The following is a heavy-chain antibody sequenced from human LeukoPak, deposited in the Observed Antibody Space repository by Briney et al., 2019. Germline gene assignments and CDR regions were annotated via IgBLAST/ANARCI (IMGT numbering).Heavy chain of an antibody. CDR3: AKNGGSQCYSHLDS. J-gene: IGHJ4*02. Sequence: PGGSLRLSCAASGFTFSSYAMSWVRQAPGKGLEWVSGTSGSGGSTYYAGSVKGRFTTSRDNSKNTLYLQMNSLRVEDTAVYYCAKNGGSQCYSHLDSWGQGTLVTVSS. CDR2: TSGSGGST. D-gene: IGHD2-15*01. V-gene: IGHV3-23*01. CDR1: GFTFSSYA.